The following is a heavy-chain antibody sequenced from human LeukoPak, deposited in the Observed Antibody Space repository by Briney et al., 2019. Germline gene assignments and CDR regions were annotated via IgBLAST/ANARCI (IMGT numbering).Heavy chain of an antibody. CDR1: GYSFTSYG. D-gene: IGHD3-22*01. CDR3: ARGSYDSSDFEYFHH. Sequence: GASVKVSCKASGYSFTSYGISWVRQAPGQGLEWMGWISVYNDNRKYAQNFQGRLTMTTDTFTSTAYMELRSLRSDDTAVYYCARGSYDSSDFEYFHHWGQGTLVTVSS. CDR2: ISVYNDNR. J-gene: IGHJ1*01. V-gene: IGHV1-18*01.